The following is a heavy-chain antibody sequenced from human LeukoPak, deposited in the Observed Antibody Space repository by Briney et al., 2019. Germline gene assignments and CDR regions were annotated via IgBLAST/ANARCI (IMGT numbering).Heavy chain of an antibody. Sequence: SQTLSLTCTVSGAFISSGGFYWSWLRQPPGKGLEWIGYIYYSGKAYYNPSLESRVTISVDRSKNHFSLNLNSVTAADTSVYYCARGGRAFDVWGQGTLISVSP. CDR2: IYYSGKA. V-gene: IGHV4-30-2*01. CDR1: GAFISSGGFY. J-gene: IGHJ3*01. CDR3: ARGGRAFDV.